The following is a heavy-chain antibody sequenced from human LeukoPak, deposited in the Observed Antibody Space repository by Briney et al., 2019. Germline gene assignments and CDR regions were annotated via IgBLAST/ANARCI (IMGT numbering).Heavy chain of an antibody. Sequence: AGGSLRLSCAASGFTFSSYAMSWVRQAPGKGLEWVSAISGSGGSTYYADSVKGRFTISRDDSKNTLYLQMNSLRAEDTAVYYCARETLVRSSTSCYPDYWGQGTLVTVSS. D-gene: IGHD2-2*01. V-gene: IGHV3-23*01. CDR2: ISGSGGST. CDR3: ARETLVRSSTSCYPDY. CDR1: GFTFSSYA. J-gene: IGHJ4*02.